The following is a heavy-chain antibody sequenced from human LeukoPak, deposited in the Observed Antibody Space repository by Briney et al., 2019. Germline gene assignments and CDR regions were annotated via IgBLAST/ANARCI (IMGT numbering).Heavy chain of an antibody. V-gene: IGHV4-59*01. D-gene: IGHD6-19*01. J-gene: IGHJ4*02. Sequence: SETLSLTCTVSGGSISSYYWSWIRQPPGKGLEWIGYIYYSGSTNYNPSLKSRVTISVDTSKNQFSLKLSSVTAADTAVYYCARGPGIAVAGTIDYWGQGTLVTVSP. CDR2: IYYSGST. CDR1: GGSISSYY. CDR3: ARGPGIAVAGTIDY.